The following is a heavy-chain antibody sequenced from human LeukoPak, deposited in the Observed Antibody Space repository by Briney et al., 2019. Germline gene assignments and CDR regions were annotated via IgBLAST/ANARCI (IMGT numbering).Heavy chain of an antibody. J-gene: IGHJ4*02. D-gene: IGHD6-13*01. CDR1: GGSISSSSYY. CDR2: IYYSGST. Sequence: SETLSLTCTVSGGSISSSSYYWGWIRQPPGKGLEWIGSIYYSGSTYYNPSLKSRVTISVDTSKNQSALKLSSVTAADTAVYYCARCVQQLPDYWGQGTLVTVSS. V-gene: IGHV4-39*01. CDR3: ARCVQQLPDY.